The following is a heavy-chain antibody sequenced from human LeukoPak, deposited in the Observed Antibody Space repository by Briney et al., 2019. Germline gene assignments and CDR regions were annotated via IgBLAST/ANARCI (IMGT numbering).Heavy chain of an antibody. CDR3: ARGQLADFDY. CDR2: MNPNSGDT. CDR1: GYTFTSYD. V-gene: IGHV1-8*01. J-gene: IGHJ4*02. D-gene: IGHD6-6*01. Sequence: GASVKVSCKASGYTFTSYDINWVRQATGRGLEWMGWMNPNSGDTGFAQKFQGRVTMTRNTSISTAYMELNSLRSEDTAVYYCARGQLADFDYWGQGTLVTVSS.